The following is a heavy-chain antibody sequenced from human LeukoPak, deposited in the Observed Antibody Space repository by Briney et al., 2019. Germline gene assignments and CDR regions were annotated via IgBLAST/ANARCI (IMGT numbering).Heavy chain of an antibody. CDR1: GFTFSSCA. CDR2: IKSKAHGGTT. J-gene: IGHJ4*02. D-gene: IGHD1-26*01. V-gene: IGHV3-15*01. CDR3: TTSTLFSGSYPDDY. Sequence: GGSLRLSCAASGFTFSSCAMTWVRQAPGKGLEWIGRIKSKAHGGTTDYAAPVKGRFTISRDDSKNTLYLQMNSLKTEDTAVYYCTTSTLFSGSYPDDYWGQGTLVTVSS.